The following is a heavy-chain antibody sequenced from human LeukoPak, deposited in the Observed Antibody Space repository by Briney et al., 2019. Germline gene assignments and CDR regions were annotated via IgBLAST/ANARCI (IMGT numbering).Heavy chain of an antibody. CDR3: ATDHFKRFDL. Sequence: ASVKVSCKASGYTFMNYGISWVRLVPVQGPEWVGWVSPVNGNTNYPQKFQGRVTMTTDTLTTTAYMEVRSLRSDDTAVYYCATDHFKRFDLWGQGTLVTVSS. J-gene: IGHJ5*02. CDR2: VSPVNGNT. V-gene: IGHV1-18*01. D-gene: IGHD2/OR15-2a*01. CDR1: GYTFMNYG.